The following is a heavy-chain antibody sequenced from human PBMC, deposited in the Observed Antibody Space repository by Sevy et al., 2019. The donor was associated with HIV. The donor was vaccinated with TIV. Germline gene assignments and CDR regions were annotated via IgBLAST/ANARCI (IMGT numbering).Heavy chain of an antibody. Sequence: SETLPLTCGVSGGSFSAYYWSWIRQPPGKGLEWIGEINRSGSTNYNPSLKSRVTISVDTSKKQFSLNLSSVTAADTAVYYCARVYSSAPHFDIWGQGTMVTVSS. CDR1: GGSFSAYY. J-gene: IGHJ3*02. D-gene: IGHD6-19*01. V-gene: IGHV4-34*01. CDR2: INRSGST. CDR3: ARVYSSAPHFDI.